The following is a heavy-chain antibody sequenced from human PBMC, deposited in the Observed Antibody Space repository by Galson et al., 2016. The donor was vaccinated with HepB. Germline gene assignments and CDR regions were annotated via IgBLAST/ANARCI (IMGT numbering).Heavy chain of an antibody. CDR3: ARDYYGSGSALGY. V-gene: IGHV1-69*13. J-gene: IGHJ4*02. D-gene: IGHD3-10*01. Sequence: SVKVSCKASGGTFNSYDFSWVRQAPGQGLEWMGGIIPLFGTANYAQKFQVRLTITAAESTTTDYMDLSSLRFQDTAVYFCARDYYGSGSALGYWGQGTLVTVSS. CDR1: GGTFNSYD. CDR2: IIPLFGTA.